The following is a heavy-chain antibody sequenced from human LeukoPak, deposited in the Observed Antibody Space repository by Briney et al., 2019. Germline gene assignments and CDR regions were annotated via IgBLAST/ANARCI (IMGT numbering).Heavy chain of an antibody. CDR1: GYTFTGYY. D-gene: IGHD3-22*01. V-gene: IGHV1-2*02. J-gene: IGHJ4*02. CDR2: INPNSGGT. Sequence: ASVKVSCKASGYTFTGYYMHWVRQAPGQGLGWMGWINPNSGGTNYAQKFQGRVTMTRDTSISTAYMELSRLRSDDTAVYYCARDYYYDSSGYRLDYWGQGTLVTVSS. CDR3: ARDYYYDSSGYRLDY.